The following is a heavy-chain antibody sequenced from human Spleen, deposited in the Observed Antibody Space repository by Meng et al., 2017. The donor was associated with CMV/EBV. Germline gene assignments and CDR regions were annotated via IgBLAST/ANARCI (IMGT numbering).Heavy chain of an antibody. D-gene: IGHD3-3*01. J-gene: IGHJ3*02. V-gene: IGHV3-21*01. CDR2: ISDRSNYI. Sequence: GESLKISCAASGFTFRSYAMNWVRRAPGKGLEWVSSISDRSNYIYYADSVKGRFTISRDNAKNSLYLQMNSLRAEDTAVYYCARIRTTIFGVVITGNGGNAFDIWGQGTMVTVSS. CDR3: ARIRTTIFGVVITGNGGNAFDI. CDR1: GFTFRSYA.